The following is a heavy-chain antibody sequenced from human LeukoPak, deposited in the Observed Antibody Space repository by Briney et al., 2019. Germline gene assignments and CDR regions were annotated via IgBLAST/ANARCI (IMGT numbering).Heavy chain of an antibody. CDR1: GYTFTSYD. CDR3: ARYVPNRYSSSWDFDY. D-gene: IGHD6-13*01. V-gene: IGHV1-8*01. Sequence: ASVTVSCKASGYTFTSYDINWVRQAAGQGLEWMGWMNPNSGNTVYAQTLQGRVTITTDTSTSTAYMELRSLRSDDTAVYYCARYVPNRYSSSWDFDYWGQGTLVTVSS. CDR2: MNPNSGNT. J-gene: IGHJ4*02.